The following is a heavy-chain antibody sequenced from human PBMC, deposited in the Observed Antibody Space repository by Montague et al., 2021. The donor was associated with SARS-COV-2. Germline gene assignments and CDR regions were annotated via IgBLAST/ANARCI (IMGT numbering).Heavy chain of an antibody. Sequence: SETLSLTCTVSGGSISSYYWSWIRQPPRKGLEWIGCIYYSGSTNYNPSLKSRVTISVDTSKNQFSLKLSSVTAADTAVYYCARLGLGYFDWLLLGEGYFDYWGQGTLVTVSS. D-gene: IGHD3-9*01. CDR3: ARLGLGYFDWLLLGEGYFDY. J-gene: IGHJ4*02. V-gene: IGHV4-59*08. CDR2: IYYSGST. CDR1: GGSISSYY.